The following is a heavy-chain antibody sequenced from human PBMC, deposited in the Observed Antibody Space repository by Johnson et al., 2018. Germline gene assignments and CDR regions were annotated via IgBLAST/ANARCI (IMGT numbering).Heavy chain of an antibody. D-gene: IGHD3-10*01. CDR1: GGTFSNYA. CDR3: ASAGDYYDLGTSETGVDY. V-gene: IGHV1-69*06. CDR2: IIPIIGTP. Sequence: VQLVESGAEVKKPGSSVKVSCKASGGTFSNYAFSWVRQAPGQGLEWMGGIIPIIGTPNYARKFQGRVTITADKSTSTVYMELTSLRSEDTAVYYCASAGDYYDLGTSETGVDYWGQGTLVTVSS. J-gene: IGHJ4*02.